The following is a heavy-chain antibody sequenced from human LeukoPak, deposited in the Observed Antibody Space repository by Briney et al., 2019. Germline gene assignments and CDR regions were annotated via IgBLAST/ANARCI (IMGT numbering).Heavy chain of an antibody. J-gene: IGHJ4*02. CDR2: ISSSSSTI. CDR1: GFTFSSYS. V-gene: IGHV3-48*01. D-gene: IGHD4-17*01. CDR3: AREGLRGDY. Sequence: TGGSLRLSCAASGFTFSSYSMNWVRQAPGKGLEWVSYISSSSSTIYYADSVKGRFTISRDNAKNSLYLQMNSLRAEDTAVYYCAREGLRGDYWGQGTLVTVSS.